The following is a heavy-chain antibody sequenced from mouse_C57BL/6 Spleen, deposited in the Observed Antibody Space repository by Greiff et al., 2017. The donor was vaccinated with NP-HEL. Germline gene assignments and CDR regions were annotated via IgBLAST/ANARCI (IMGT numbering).Heavy chain of an antibody. Sequence: DVHLVESGGGLVKPGGSLKLSCAASGFTFSDYGMHWVRQAPEKGLEWVAYISSGSSTIYYADTVKGRFTISRDNAKNTLFLQMTSLRSEDTAMYYCARHSNGPYYAMDYWGQGTSVTVSS. D-gene: IGHD2-5*01. CDR2: ISSGSSTI. CDR1: GFTFSDYG. CDR3: ARHSNGPYYAMDY. V-gene: IGHV5-17*01. J-gene: IGHJ4*01.